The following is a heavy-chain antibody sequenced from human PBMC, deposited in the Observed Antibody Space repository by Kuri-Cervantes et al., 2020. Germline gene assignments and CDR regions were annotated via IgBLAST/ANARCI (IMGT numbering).Heavy chain of an antibody. V-gene: IGHV3-30*02. J-gene: IGHJ4*02. CDR2: IWYDGSNK. Sequence: GGSLRLSCAASGFTFSSYGMHWVRQAPGKGLEWAAVIWYDGSNKYYADSVKGRFTISRDNSKNTLYLQMNSLRAEDTAVYYCAKLWLWFGETNDYWGQGTLVTVSS. D-gene: IGHD3-10*01. CDR3: AKLWLWFGETNDY. CDR1: GFTFSSYG.